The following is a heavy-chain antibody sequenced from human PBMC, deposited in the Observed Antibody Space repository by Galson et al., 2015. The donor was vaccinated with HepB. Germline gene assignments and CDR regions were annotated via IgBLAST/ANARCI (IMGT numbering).Heavy chain of an antibody. V-gene: IGHV1-18*01. D-gene: IGHD1-26*01. J-gene: IGHJ4*02. Sequence: SVKVSCKASGYTFTTYTINWVRRAPGQGLEWMGWISAYNGNTNYAQKFQGRVTMTTDTSTSTAYMELRSLRSDDTAVYYCAREGWELSYFDYWGQGSLVTVSS. CDR3: AREGWELSYFDY. CDR1: GYTFTTYT. CDR2: ISAYNGNT.